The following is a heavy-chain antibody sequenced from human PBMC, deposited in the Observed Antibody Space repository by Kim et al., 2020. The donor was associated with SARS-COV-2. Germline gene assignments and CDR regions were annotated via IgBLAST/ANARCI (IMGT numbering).Heavy chain of an antibody. CDR1: GFTFSSYA. CDR2: ISGSGGST. CDR3: ATRRSLVGAFDI. Sequence: GGSLRLSCTASGFTFSSYAMSWVRQAPGKGLEWVSAISGSGGSTYYADSVKGRFTISRDNSKNTLYLQMNSLRAEDTAVYYCATRRSLVGAFDIWGQGTMVTVSS. V-gene: IGHV3-23*01. J-gene: IGHJ3*02. D-gene: IGHD2-21*01.